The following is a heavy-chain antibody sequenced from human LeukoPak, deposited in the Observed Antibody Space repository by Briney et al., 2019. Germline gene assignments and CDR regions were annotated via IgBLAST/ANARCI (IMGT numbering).Heavy chain of an antibody. CDR1: GYTFTSYY. D-gene: IGHD3-10*01. Sequence: ASVKVSCKASGYTFTSYYMHWVRQAPGQGLEWMGIINPSGGSTSYAQKFQGRVTMTRDMSTSTVYMELSSLRSEDTAVYYCARDRYGSGSYYTGALRYWGQGTLVTVSS. V-gene: IGHV1-46*01. CDR2: INPSGGST. J-gene: IGHJ4*02. CDR3: ARDRYGSGSYYTGALRY.